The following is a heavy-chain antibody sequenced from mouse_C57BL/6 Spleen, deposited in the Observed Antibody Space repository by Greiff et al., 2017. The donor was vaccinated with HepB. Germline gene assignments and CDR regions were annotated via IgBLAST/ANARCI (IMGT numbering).Heavy chain of an antibody. CDR2: IYPGDGDT. V-gene: IGHV1-82*01. D-gene: IGHD4-1*01. Sequence: QVQLKESGPELVKPGASVKISCKASGYAFSSSWMNWVKQRPGKGLEWIGRIYPGDGDTNYNGKFKGKATLTADKSSSTAYMQLSSLTSEDSAVYFCARRITANWDFDYWGQGTTLTVSS. CDR3: ARRITANWDFDY. CDR1: GYAFSSSW. J-gene: IGHJ2*01.